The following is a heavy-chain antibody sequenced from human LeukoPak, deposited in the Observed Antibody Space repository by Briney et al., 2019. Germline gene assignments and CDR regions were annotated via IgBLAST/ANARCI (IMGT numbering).Heavy chain of an antibody. V-gene: IGHV3-15*01. Sequence: GGSLRLSCAASGFTFSNAWMSWVRPPPGKGLEWVGRIKSKTDGGTTDYAAPVKGRFTISRDDSKNTLYLQMNSLKTEDTAVYYCTTDYSSGWYRMDYWGQGTLVTVSS. CDR1: GFTFSNAW. CDR2: IKSKTDGGTT. CDR3: TTDYSSGWYRMDY. D-gene: IGHD6-19*01. J-gene: IGHJ4*02.